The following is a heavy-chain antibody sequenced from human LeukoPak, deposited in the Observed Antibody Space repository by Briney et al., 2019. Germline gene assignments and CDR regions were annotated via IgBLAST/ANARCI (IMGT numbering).Heavy chain of an antibody. CDR2: INPNSGGT. Sequence: ASVKLSCKSSGYTFTGYYIHWVRQAPGQGLELMGWINPNSGGTNYTQKFEGRVTMTRDMSISTAYMELSRLRSDDTAVYYCANGSGYDPGRSGVTADYYYYGMDVWGQGTTVTVSS. V-gene: IGHV1-2*02. CDR1: GYTFTGYY. J-gene: IGHJ6*02. CDR3: ANGSGYDPGRSGVTADYYYYGMDV. D-gene: IGHD5-12*01.